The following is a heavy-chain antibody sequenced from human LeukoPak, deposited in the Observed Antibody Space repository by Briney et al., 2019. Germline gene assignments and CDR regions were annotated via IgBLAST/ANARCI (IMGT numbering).Heavy chain of an antibody. CDR1: GGTFSSYA. D-gene: IGHD3-10*01. CDR2: IIPILGIA. Sequence: GASVKVSCKASGGTFSSYAISWVRQAPGQGLEWMGRIIPILGIANYAQKFQGRVTITADKSTSTAYMEPSSLRSEDTAVYYCARGPLWFGDERTLDYWGQGTLVTVSS. J-gene: IGHJ4*02. V-gene: IGHV1-69*04. CDR3: ARGPLWFGDERTLDY.